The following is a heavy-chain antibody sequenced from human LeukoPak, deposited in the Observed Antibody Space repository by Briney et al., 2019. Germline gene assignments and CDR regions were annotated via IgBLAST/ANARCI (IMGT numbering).Heavy chain of an antibody. CDR2: IYYSGST. J-gene: IGHJ4*02. V-gene: IGHV4-59*01. CDR1: GGSISSYY. D-gene: IGHD4-23*01. Sequence: SETLSLTCTVSGGSISSYYWSWIRQPPGKGLEWIGYIYYSGSTNYNPSLKSRVTISVDTSKYQFSLKLSSVTAADTAVYYCARGPLGRWVTIDYWGQGALVTVSS. CDR3: ARGPLGRWVTIDY.